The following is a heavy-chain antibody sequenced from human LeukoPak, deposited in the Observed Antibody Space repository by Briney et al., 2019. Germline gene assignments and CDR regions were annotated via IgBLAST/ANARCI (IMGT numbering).Heavy chain of an antibody. Sequence: SETLSLTCTVSGGSISSYYWSWIRQTAGKGLEWIGRIYTSGSTKYNPSLKSRVTMSVDTSKKQFSLKLSSVTAADTAVYYCARDYVATNADASDIWGQGTMVIVSS. J-gene: IGHJ3*02. V-gene: IGHV4-4*07. CDR1: GGSISSYY. CDR3: ARDYVATNADASDI. D-gene: IGHD4/OR15-4a*01. CDR2: IYTSGST.